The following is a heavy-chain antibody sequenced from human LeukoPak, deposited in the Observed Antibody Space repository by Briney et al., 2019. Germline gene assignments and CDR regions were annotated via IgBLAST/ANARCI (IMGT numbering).Heavy chain of an antibody. CDR3: ASRDYFDY. J-gene: IGHJ4*02. CDR2: IKEDGSEK. V-gene: IGHV3-7*02. CDR1: GFTFRSFW. Sequence: PGGSLRLSCAASGFTFRSFWMSWVRQAPGKGLEWVANIKEDGSEKYYVDSVKGRFTISRDNAKSSLYLQMNSLRAEGTAVYYCASRDYFDYWGQGTLVTVSS.